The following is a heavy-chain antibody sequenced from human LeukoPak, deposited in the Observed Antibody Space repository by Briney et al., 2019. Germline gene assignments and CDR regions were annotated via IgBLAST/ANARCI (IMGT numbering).Heavy chain of an antibody. V-gene: IGHV4-59*08. CDR1: GGSISSYY. Sequence: SETLSLTCTVSGGSISSYYWTWIRQPPGKGLEWIGYIYYSGSTNYNPSLKSRVTISVDTSKNQFSLNLSSVIAADTAVYYCARHGPYLGRLGWFDPWGQGTLVTVSS. CDR2: IYYSGST. D-gene: IGHD1-26*01. CDR3: ARHGPYLGRLGWFDP. J-gene: IGHJ5*02.